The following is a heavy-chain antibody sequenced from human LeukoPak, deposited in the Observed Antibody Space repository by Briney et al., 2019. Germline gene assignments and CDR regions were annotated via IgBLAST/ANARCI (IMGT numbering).Heavy chain of an antibody. Sequence: PGGSLRLSCAASGFTFSSYWMSWVRQAPGKGLEWVANINRDGSDKYYVDSVKGRFTISRDNAKNSLYLQMSSLRAEDTAVYYCARHNYNFDYWGQGTLVTVSS. CDR2: INRDGSDK. V-gene: IGHV3-7*01. D-gene: IGHD1-1*01. CDR3: ARHNYNFDY. J-gene: IGHJ4*02. CDR1: GFTFSSYW.